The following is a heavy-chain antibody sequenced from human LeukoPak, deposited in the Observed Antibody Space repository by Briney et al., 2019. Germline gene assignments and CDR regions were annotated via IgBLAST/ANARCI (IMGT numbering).Heavy chain of an antibody. CDR1: GGSISSGGYC. CDR3: ARGRSTGIQLERYYFDY. D-gene: IGHD4-17*01. V-gene: IGHV4-30-2*01. J-gene: IGHJ4*02. CDR2: IYHSGST. Sequence: SQTLSLTCAVSGGSISSGGYCWSWLRQPPGKGLEWIVYIYHSGSTYYNPSLKSRVTISVDRSKNQFSLKLSSVTAADTAVYYCARGRSTGIQLERYYFDYWGQGTLVTVSA.